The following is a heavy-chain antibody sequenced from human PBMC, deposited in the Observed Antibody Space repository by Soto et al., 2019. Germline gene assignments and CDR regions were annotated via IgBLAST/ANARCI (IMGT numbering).Heavy chain of an antibody. CDR1: GGTFSSYA. D-gene: IGHD3-9*01. J-gene: IGHJ6*02. CDR3: ARAGRYFDWLLDYYGMDV. Sequence: AVKVSCKASGGTFSSYAISWVRQAPGQGLEWMGGIIPIFGTANYAQKFQGRVTITADESTSTAYMELSSLRSEDTAVYYCARAGRYFDWLLDYYGMDVWGQGTTVTVSS. CDR2: IIPIFGTA. V-gene: IGHV1-69*13.